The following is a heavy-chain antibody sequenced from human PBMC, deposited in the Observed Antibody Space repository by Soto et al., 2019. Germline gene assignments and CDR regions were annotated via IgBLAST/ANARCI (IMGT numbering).Heavy chain of an antibody. J-gene: IGHJ4*02. V-gene: IGHV2-5*02. CDR1: GFSLNSRGVG. CDR3: VHRGPVDETGMGFDF. D-gene: IGHD3-9*01. Sequence: SGPTLVNPTQTLALTCTFSGFSLNSRGVGVGWVRQPPGKALEWLAIVYWDDDKRYRPSLRSRLSIRKDTPKNQVVLTLTNTDPVDTATYYCVHRGPVDETGMGFDFWGQGSLVTVSS. CDR2: VYWDDDK.